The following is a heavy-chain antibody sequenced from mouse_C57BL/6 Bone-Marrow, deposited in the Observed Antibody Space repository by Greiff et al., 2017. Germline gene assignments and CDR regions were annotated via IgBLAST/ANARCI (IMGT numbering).Heavy chain of an antibody. V-gene: IGHV1-58*01. J-gene: IGHJ2*01. CDR2: IYIGNGYP. Sequence: VQLQQSGAELVRPGSSVKMSCKTSGYTFTSYGITWVKQRPGQGLDWIGYIYIGNGYPEYNEKFKGKATLTSATSTRTAYMQLSSLTSECSSIYFCASSPGDYWGQGTTLTVSS. CDR1: GYTFTSYG. CDR3: ASSPGDY. D-gene: IGHD6-2*01.